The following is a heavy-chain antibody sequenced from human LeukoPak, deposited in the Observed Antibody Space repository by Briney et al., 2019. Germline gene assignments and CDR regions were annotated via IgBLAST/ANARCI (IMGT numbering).Heavy chain of an antibody. CDR3: AKDRQDVVVTAIRFDS. J-gene: IGHJ4*02. D-gene: IGHD2-21*02. Sequence: GGSLRLSCAASGFTFSYYSMNWVRQAPGKGLEWVSSISGSGAKTYYADSVKDRITISRDNSKNTLYLQMDSLRAGDTALYYCAKDRQDVVVTAIRFDSWGQGTLVTVSS. V-gene: IGHV3-23*01. CDR2: ISGSGAKT. CDR1: GFTFSYYS.